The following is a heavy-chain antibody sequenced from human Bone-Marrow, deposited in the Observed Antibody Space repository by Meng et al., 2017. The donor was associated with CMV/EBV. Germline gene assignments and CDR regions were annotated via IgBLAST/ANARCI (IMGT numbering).Heavy chain of an antibody. J-gene: IGHJ4*02. Sequence: SVKVSCKASGGTFSSYAISWVRQAPGQGLEWMGGIIPIFGTANYAQKFQGRVTITTDESTSTAYMELSSLRSEDTAVYYCARVIPRDPYYFDYWGQGTRITVSS. CDR1: GGTFSSYA. CDR2: IIPIFGTA. V-gene: IGHV1-69*05. CDR3: ARVIPRDPYYFDY.